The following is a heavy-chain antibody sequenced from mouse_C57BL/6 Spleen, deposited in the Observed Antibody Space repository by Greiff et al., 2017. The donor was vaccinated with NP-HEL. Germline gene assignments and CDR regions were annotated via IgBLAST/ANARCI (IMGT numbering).Heavy chain of an antibody. J-gene: IGHJ4*01. Sequence: VQLQQSGAELVKPGASVKISCKASGYAFSSYWMNWVKQRPGKGLEWIGQIYPGDGDTNYNGKFKGKATLTADKSSNTAYMQLSSLTSEDSAVYFCARSHLLSYAMDYWGQGTSVTVSS. V-gene: IGHV1-80*01. CDR1: GYAFSSYW. CDR3: ARSHLLSYAMDY. CDR2: IYPGDGDT. D-gene: IGHD2-1*01.